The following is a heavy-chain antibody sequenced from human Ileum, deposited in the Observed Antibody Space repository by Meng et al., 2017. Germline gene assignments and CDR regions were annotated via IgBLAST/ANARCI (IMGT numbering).Heavy chain of an antibody. D-gene: IGHD3-22*01. CDR3: ARSITMIVVVLTGGVDY. V-gene: IGHV1-2*02. Sequence: ASVKVSCKASRYTFTGYYMHWVRQAPGQGLEWMGWINPNSGGTNYAQKFQGRVTMTRDTSISTAYMELSRLRSDDTAVYYCARSITMIVVVLTGGVDYWGQGTLVTVSS. CDR2: INPNSGGT. CDR1: RYTFTGYY. J-gene: IGHJ4*02.